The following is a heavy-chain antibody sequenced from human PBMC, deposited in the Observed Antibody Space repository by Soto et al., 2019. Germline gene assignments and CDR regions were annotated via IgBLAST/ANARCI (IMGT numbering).Heavy chain of an antibody. D-gene: IGHD2-2*01. V-gene: IGHV1-69*01. CDR3: ARGGGEVVPAHGWYFDL. Sequence: QVQLVQSGAEVKKPGSSVKVSCKASGGTFSNYTISWVRQAPGQGLEWMGGIIPIFGTANYAQKFQGRVTITADESTSTAYMELSSLRSEDTAVYYCARGGGEVVPAHGWYFDLWGRGTLVTVSS. J-gene: IGHJ2*01. CDR2: IIPIFGTA. CDR1: GGTFSNYT.